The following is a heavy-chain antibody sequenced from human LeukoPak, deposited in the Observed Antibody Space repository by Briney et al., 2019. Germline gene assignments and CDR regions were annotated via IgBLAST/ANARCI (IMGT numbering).Heavy chain of an antibody. D-gene: IGHD3-10*01. Sequence: PGGSLRLSCAASGFTFSSYDMSWVRQAPGKGLEWVSAISGSGGSTYYADSVQGRFTISRDNSKNTLYLQMNSLRTEDTAVYYCAKETIRFGGPPGYWRQGTLVTVSS. J-gene: IGHJ4*02. CDR3: AKETIRFGGPPGY. V-gene: IGHV3-23*01. CDR2: ISGSGGST. CDR1: GFTFSSYD.